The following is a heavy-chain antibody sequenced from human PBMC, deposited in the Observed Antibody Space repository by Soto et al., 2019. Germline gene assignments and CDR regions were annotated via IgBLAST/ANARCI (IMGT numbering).Heavy chain of an antibody. CDR1: GFTFSSYG. Sequence: GGSLRLSCAASGFTFSSYGMHWVRQAPGKGLEWVAVISYDGSNKYYADSVKGRFTISRDNSKNTLYLQMNSLRAEDTAVYYCANTRGHCTNGVCRDYWGQGTLVTVSS. CDR2: ISYDGSNK. D-gene: IGHD2-8*01. V-gene: IGHV3-30*18. CDR3: ANTRGHCTNGVCRDY. J-gene: IGHJ4*02.